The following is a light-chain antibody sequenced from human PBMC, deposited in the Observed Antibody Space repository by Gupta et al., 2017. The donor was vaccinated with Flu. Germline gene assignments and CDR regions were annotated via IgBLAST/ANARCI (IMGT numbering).Light chain of an antibody. Sequence: QSVLTQPPSASGTPGQRVTISCSGSSSNIGSNTVNWYQQLPGMAPKLLIYSNIQRPSGVPDRFSGSKSGTSASLAISRLQSEDEADYYCASWDDSLDALVFGGGTMLTVL. CDR1: SSNIGSNT. CDR3: ASWDDSLDALV. CDR2: SNI. J-gene: IGLJ3*02. V-gene: IGLV1-44*01.